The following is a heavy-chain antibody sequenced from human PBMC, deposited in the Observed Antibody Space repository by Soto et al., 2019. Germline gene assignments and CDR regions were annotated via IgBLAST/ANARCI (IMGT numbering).Heavy chain of an antibody. V-gene: IGHV1-3*01. CDR3: ARGVWSGYFDYYYYYMDV. CDR2: INAGNGNT. D-gene: IGHD3-3*01. Sequence: ASVKVSCKASGYTFTSYAMHWVRQAPGQRLEWMGWINAGNGNTKYSQKFQGRVTITRDTSASTAYMELSSLRSEDTAVYYCARGVWSGYFDYYYYYMDVWGKGTTVTSP. J-gene: IGHJ6*03. CDR1: GYTFTSYA.